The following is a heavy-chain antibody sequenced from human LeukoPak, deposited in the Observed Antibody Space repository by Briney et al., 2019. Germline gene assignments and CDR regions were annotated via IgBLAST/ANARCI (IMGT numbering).Heavy chain of an antibody. D-gene: IGHD1-26*01. CDR1: GYSISSGYY. Sequence: SETLSLTCAVSGYSISSGYYWGWIRQPPGKGLEWIGSIYHSGSTYYNPSLKSRVSFSVGTSKNQFSLKLSSVTAADTAVYYCARHAELDYWGQGTLVTVSS. V-gene: IGHV4-38-2*01. CDR2: IYHSGST. CDR3: ARHAELDY. J-gene: IGHJ4*02.